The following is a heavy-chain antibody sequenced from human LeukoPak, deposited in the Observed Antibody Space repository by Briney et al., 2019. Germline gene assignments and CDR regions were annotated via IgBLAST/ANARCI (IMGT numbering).Heavy chain of an antibody. Sequence: PGGSLRLSCAASGFTFSSYAMSWVCQAPGKGLEWVSAISGSGGSTYYADSVKGRFTISRDNSKNTLYLQMNSLRAEDTAVYYCAKGTYQTDYDILTGYFGTFDYWGQGTLVTVSS. CDR3: AKGTYQTDYDILTGYFGTFDY. CDR2: ISGSGGST. J-gene: IGHJ4*02. V-gene: IGHV3-23*01. CDR1: GFTFSSYA. D-gene: IGHD3-9*01.